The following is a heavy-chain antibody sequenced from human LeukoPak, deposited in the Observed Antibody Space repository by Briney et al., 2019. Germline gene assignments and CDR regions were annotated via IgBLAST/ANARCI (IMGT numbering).Heavy chain of an antibody. J-gene: IGHJ4*02. Sequence: SETLSLTCAVSGGSISSGGYSWSWIRQPPGKGLEWIGYIYHSGSIYYNPSLKSRVTISVDRSKNQFSLKLSSVTAADTAVYYCASDYDSSGYFDYWGQGTLVTVSS. D-gene: IGHD3-22*01. V-gene: IGHV4-30-2*01. CDR1: GGSISSGGYS. CDR2: IYHSGSI. CDR3: ASDYDSSGYFDY.